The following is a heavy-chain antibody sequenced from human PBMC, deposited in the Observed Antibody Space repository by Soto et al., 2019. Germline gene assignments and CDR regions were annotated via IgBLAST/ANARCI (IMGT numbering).Heavy chain of an antibody. V-gene: IGHV3-23*01. J-gene: IGHJ4*02. CDR1: GFTFSSYA. CDR3: AKGQGSKTYYYDSSGPPHYFDY. Sequence: GGSLRLSCAASGFTFSSYAMSWVRQAPGKGLEWVSAISGSGGSTYYADSVKGRFTISRDNSKNTLYLQRNSLRAEDTAVYYCAKGQGSKTYYYDSSGPPHYFDYWGQGTLVTVSS. D-gene: IGHD3-22*01. CDR2: ISGSGGST.